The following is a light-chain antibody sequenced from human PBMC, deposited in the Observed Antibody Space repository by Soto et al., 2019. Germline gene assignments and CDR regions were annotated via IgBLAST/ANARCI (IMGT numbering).Light chain of an antibody. J-gene: IGLJ3*02. CDR2: DNN. V-gene: IGLV1-51*01. CDR1: AFNIGNNY. CDR3: ETWDFSLNTVV. Sequence: QSVLTQPPSMSAAPGQTVTISCSVSAFNIGNNYVSWYQQVPGTAPKLLIYDNNKRPSGIPDRFTGSKSVTSATLDITGLHTGDEADYYCETWDFSLNTVVFGGGTKVTVL.